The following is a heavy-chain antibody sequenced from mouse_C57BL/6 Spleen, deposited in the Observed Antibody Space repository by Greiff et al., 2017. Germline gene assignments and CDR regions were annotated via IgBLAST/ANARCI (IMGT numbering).Heavy chain of an antibody. CDR1: GYTFTSYT. D-gene: IGHD3-2*02. J-gene: IGHJ3*01. CDR3: ERTGGSSGAWLAY. Sequence: VQLQQSGAELARPGASVKMSCKASGYTFTSYTMHWVKQRPGQGLEWIGYINPSSGYTKYNQKFKDKATLTADKSSSTAYMQLSSLTSEDSAVYYCERTGGSSGAWLAYWRQETLLTVSA. CDR2: INPSSGYT. V-gene: IGHV1-4*01.